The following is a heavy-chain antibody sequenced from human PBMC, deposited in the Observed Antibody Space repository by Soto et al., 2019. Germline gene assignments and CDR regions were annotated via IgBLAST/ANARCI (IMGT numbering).Heavy chain of an antibody. V-gene: IGHV4-59*01. CDR2: IYYSGST. D-gene: IGHD3-10*01. CDR3: ARRYGSAFDI. CDR1: GVSISSYY. J-gene: IGHJ3*02. Sequence: PSETLSLTCTVSGVSISSYYWSWIRQPPGKGLEWIGYIYYSGSTNYNPSLKSRVTISVDTSKNQFSLKLSSVTSSDTAEYYCARRYGSAFDIWGQGTMVTVS.